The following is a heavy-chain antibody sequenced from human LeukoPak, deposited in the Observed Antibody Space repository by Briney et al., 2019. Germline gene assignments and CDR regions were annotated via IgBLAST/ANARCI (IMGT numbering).Heavy chain of an antibody. CDR1: GGSISSYY. J-gene: IGHJ4*02. D-gene: IGHD3-10*01. V-gene: IGHV4-59*01. CDR2: IYYSGST. CDR3: ARADYYGSGSYLQNFDY. Sequence: PPETLSLTCTVSGGSISSYYWSWIRQPPGKGLEWIGYIYYSGSTNYNPSLKSRVTISVDTSKNQFSLKLSSVTAADTAVYYCARADYYGSGSYLQNFDYWGQGTLVTVSS.